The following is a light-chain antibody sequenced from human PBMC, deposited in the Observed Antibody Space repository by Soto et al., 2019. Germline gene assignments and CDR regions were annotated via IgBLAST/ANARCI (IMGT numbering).Light chain of an antibody. Sequence: PGERATLSCRASQSVSGSYLTWYQQKPGQAPRLLIYDASSRATGIPDRFSGSGSGTDFTLTISKLEPEDFAVYYCQQNGSSPFTFGPGTKVDIK. CDR2: DAS. CDR3: QQNGSSPFT. V-gene: IGKV3-20*01. CDR1: QSVSGSY. J-gene: IGKJ3*01.